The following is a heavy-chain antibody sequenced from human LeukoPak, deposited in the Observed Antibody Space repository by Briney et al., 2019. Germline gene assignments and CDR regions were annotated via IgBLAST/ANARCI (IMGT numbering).Heavy chain of an antibody. CDR3: ARWAFCSGGSCSRFDS. CDR2: IKQDGSEK. J-gene: IGHJ4*02. D-gene: IGHD2-15*01. CDR1: GFTLSSYW. Sequence: GGSLRLSCAASGFTLSSYWMSWVRQAPGKGLEWVANIKQDGSEKYYVDSVKGRFTISRDNAKNSLPLEMNSLRADDTAVYYCARWAFCSGGSCSRFDSWGQGTLVTVSS. V-gene: IGHV3-7*01.